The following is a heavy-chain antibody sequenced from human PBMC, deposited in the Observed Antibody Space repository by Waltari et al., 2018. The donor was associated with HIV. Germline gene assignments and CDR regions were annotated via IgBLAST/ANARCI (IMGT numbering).Heavy chain of an antibody. CDR2: MNSDGTTR. D-gene: IGHD2-15*01. CDR3: ASSGVYAHDAFKI. V-gene: IGHV3-74*01. J-gene: IGHJ3*02. CDR1: GFTLPTYW. Sequence: EVQLVESGGGLVQPGGYLRLSCAASGFTLPTYWMHWLRQVPGKGLVWVSRMNSDGTTRSYADSVKGRFTISRDNAKNTLYVEMNSLRADDTAVYYCASSGVYAHDAFKIWGQGTKVIVSS.